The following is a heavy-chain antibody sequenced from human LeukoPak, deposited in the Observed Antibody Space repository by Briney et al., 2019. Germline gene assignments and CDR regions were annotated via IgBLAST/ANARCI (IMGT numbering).Heavy chain of an antibody. CDR3: ARDRIYLAPSYYYYGMDV. CDR1: GFTPSSYS. CDR2: ISSSGSYI. J-gene: IGHJ6*04. V-gene: IGHV3-21*01. D-gene: IGHD3-16*01. Sequence: PGGSLRLSCAASGFTPSSYSMSWVRQAPGKGLEWVSSISSSGSYIYYGDSVKGRFIISRDNAKNQGYRQMNSLRAEETAVYYCARDRIYLAPSYYYYGMDVWGEGTTVTVSS.